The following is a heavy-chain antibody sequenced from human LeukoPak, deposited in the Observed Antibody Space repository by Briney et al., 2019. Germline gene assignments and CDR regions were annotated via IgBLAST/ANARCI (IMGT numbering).Heavy chain of an antibody. Sequence: ASDTLSLTCTISGGPIITSIMWNWIRQSPGKGLELIGHITYSGNTDYSPSLRSRVSISLDTSKRQFSLRLTSVTAADTAVYYCATYSYPYGLQIWGQGITVTVSS. V-gene: IGHV4-59*07. CDR1: GGPIITSIM. CDR2: ITYSGNT. D-gene: IGHD2-21*01. J-gene: IGHJ6*02. CDR3: ATYSYPYGLQI.